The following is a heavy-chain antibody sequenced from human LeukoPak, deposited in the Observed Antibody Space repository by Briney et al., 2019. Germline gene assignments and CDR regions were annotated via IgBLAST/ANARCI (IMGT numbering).Heavy chain of an antibody. J-gene: IGHJ4*02. V-gene: IGHV4-34*01. CDR3: APRPVTGTPFDY. CDR1: GGSFSGYY. D-gene: IGHD6-13*01. Sequence: SETLSLTCAVYGGSFSGYYWSWIRQPPGKGLEWIGEINHNESTNYNPSLKHRVPISVDTSKNQFPLKLNSVTAADTAVYYCAPRPVTGTPFDYWGQGTLVTVSS. CDR2: INHNEST.